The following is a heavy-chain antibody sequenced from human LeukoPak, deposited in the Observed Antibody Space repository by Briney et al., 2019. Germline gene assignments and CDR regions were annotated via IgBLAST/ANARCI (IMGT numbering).Heavy chain of an antibody. J-gene: IGHJ6*02. CDR3: ARGSSSWFSYGMDV. CDR1: GGSISSGGYY. CDR2: IYYSGST. V-gene: IGHV4-31*03. D-gene: IGHD6-13*01. Sequence: SETLSLTCTVSGGSISSGGYYWSWIRQHPGKGLEWVGYIYYSGSTYYNPSLKSRVTISVDTSKNQFSLKLSSVTAADTAVYYCARGSSSWFSYGMDVWGQETTVTVSS.